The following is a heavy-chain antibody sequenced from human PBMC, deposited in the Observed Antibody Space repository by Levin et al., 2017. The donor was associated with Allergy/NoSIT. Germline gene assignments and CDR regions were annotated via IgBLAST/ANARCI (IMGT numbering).Heavy chain of an antibody. CDR2: ISGRGDVT. D-gene: IGHD4/OR15-4a*01. CDR1: GFTFSDYG. CDR3: ANAIDFGDTFYFAC. Sequence: GGSLRLSCAASGFTFSDYGMRWARQAPGKGPEGVSGISGRGDVTKYADSVKGRFTISRDNSKNKRYRQMNNIRDEDTAIYYCANAIDFGDTFYFACWGQGSLVTASS. V-gene: IGHV3-23*01. J-gene: IGHJ4*02.